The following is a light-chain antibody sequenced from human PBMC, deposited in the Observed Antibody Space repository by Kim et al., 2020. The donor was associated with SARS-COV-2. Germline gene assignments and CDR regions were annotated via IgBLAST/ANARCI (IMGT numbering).Light chain of an antibody. Sequence: SYELTQPPSVSVAPGKTATITCGGDNIGSKNVHWYQQTPGQAPVLVIYYDRDRPSGIPERFSGANSGNTATLTISRVEAGDEADYYCQVWDSSSDHYVFGSGTKVTVL. J-gene: IGLJ1*01. CDR3: QVWDSSSDHYV. CDR1: NIGSKN. CDR2: YDR. V-gene: IGLV3-21*04.